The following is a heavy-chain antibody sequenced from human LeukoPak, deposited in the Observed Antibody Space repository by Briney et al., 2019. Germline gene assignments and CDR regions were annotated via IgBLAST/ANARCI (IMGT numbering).Heavy chain of an antibody. CDR1: GGSISNYY. CDR2: IFYTGRT. J-gene: IGHJ5*02. CDR3: ARHIGRSSGWYGRARWFDP. D-gene: IGHD6-19*01. Sequence: PSETLSLTCTVSGGSISNYYWSWIRQPPGKGLEWIGYIFYTGRTNYNPSLKSRITISVDTSKNQFSLNLSSVTAADTAVYYCARHIGRSSGWYGRARWFDPWGQGTLVTVSS. V-gene: IGHV4-59*08.